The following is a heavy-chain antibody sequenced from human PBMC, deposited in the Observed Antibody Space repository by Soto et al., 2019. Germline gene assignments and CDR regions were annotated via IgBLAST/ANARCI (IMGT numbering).Heavy chain of an antibody. CDR1: GFTFRSYA. J-gene: IGHJ4*02. V-gene: IGHV3-64*01. Sequence: DVQLVESGGGLVQAGKSLRLSCVGSGFTFRSYAVHWVRQAPGKGLEYVSRISSSGGLTYYANNVKGRFNISRDNSKNTVYLQMGSLRVKDTAAYYCAKDLGYGDYDYYFHFWGQGTQVTVSS. CDR3: AKDLGYGDYDYYFHF. D-gene: IGHD4-17*01. CDR2: ISSSGGLT.